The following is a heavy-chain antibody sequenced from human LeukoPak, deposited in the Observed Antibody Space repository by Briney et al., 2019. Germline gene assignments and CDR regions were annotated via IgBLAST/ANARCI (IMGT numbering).Heavy chain of an antibody. V-gene: IGHV4-59*01. D-gene: IGHD7-27*01. CDR1: GGSISSYY. Sequence: SETLSLTCTVSGGSISSYYWSWIRQPPGKGLKWIGYIYYSGSASYSPSLRSRVTISVDTSKNQFSLKLSSVTAADTAVYYCAQDLAWGAFDRWGQGTLVTVSS. CDR3: AQDLAWGAFDR. J-gene: IGHJ4*02. CDR2: IYYSGSA.